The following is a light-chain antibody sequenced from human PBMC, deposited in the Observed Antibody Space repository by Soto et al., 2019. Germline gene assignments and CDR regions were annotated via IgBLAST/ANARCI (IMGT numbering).Light chain of an antibody. Sequence: DIQMTQSPSTLSASVGDRVTITCRASQSISSWLAWYQQKPGKAPKLLIYDASSLESGVPSRFSGSGSGTEFTLTISSLQPDDLATYYCQQYNSRYTFGQGTKLEIK. J-gene: IGKJ2*01. V-gene: IGKV1-5*01. CDR3: QQYNSRYT. CDR1: QSISSW. CDR2: DAS.